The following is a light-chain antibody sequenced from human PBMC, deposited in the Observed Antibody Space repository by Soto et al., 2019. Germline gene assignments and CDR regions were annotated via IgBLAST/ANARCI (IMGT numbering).Light chain of an antibody. CDR2: AYS. CDR1: SSNIVSNT. CDR3: AAWDDSLNGYV. Sequence: QSVLTQPPSASGTPGQRVTISCSGSSSNIVSNTVNWYQHLPGAAPKLLMYAYSQRPSGIPDRFSGPKSGASASLAISGLQSEDEADYYCAAWDDSLNGYVFGTGTKLTVL. J-gene: IGLJ1*01. V-gene: IGLV1-44*01.